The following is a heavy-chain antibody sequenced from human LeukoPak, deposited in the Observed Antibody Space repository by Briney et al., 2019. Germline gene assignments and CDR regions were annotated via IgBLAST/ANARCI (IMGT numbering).Heavy chain of an antibody. CDR3: ARGPSNLIAAREFDY. D-gene: IGHD6-6*01. J-gene: IGHJ4*02. Sequence: SETLSLTCAVHGGSFSGYYWSWIRQPPGKGLEWIGEINHSGSTNYNPSLKSRVTISVDTPKNQFSLKLSSVTAADTAVYYCARGPSNLIAAREFDYWGQGTLVTVSS. CDR2: INHSGST. V-gene: IGHV4-34*01. CDR1: GGSFSGYY.